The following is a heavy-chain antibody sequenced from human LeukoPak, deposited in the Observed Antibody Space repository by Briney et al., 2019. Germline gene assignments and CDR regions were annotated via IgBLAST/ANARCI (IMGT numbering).Heavy chain of an antibody. Sequence: SETLSLTCAVYGGSFSGYYWSWIRQPPGKGLEWIGEINHSGSTNYNPSLKSRVTISVDTSKNQFSLKLRSVTAADTAVYYCARGSGNWGQGTLVTVSS. V-gene: IGHV4-34*01. CDR1: GGSFSGYY. CDR3: ARGSGN. J-gene: IGHJ4*02. CDR2: INHSGST.